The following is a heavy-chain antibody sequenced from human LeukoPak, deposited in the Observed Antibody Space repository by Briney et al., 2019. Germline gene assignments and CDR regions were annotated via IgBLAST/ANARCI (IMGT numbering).Heavy chain of an antibody. J-gene: IGHJ4*02. V-gene: IGHV4-39*02. Sequence: SETLSLTCTVSGGSISRGRYYWAWIRQPPGKALEWIGSIYYNGITHYNPSLESRVAISIDTSRNEFSLNLISVTAAETSVYYCAGASPQHGGADYWGQGGLVTVSS. CDR2: IYYNGIT. CDR1: GGSISRGRYY. D-gene: IGHD3-3*01. CDR3: AGASPQHGGADY.